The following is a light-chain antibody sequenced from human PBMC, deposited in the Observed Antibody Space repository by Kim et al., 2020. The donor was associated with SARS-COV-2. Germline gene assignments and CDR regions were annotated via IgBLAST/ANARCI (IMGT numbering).Light chain of an antibody. CDR2: DVS. CDR1: NSDIGGSNY. V-gene: IGLV2-14*03. CDR3: SSYASSNTLV. J-gene: IGLJ2*01. Sequence: QSALTQPASVSGSPGQSITISCTGANSDIGGSNYVSRYQQHPGKAPKLMIYDVSNRPSGVSNRFSGSKSDNTASLTISGLQAEDEADYYCSSYASSNTLVFGGGTKVTVL.